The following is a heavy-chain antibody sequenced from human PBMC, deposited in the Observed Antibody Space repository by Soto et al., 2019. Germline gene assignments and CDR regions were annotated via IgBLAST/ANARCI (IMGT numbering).Heavy chain of an antibody. CDR2: ISGSGGST. Sequence: XGSLRLSCSASGFTFSSYAMSWVRQAPGKGLEWVSAISGSGGSTYYADSVKGRFTISRDNSKNTLYLQMNSLRAEDTAVYYCASRYSSSWYYFDSWGQGTLVTVSS. CDR3: ASRYSSSWYYFDS. V-gene: IGHV3-23*01. J-gene: IGHJ4*02. CDR1: GFTFSSYA. D-gene: IGHD6-13*01.